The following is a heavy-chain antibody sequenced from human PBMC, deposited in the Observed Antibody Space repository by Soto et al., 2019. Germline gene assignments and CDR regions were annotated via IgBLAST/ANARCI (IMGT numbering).Heavy chain of an antibody. J-gene: IGHJ6*03. D-gene: IGHD2-2*01. CDR3: AKARRTSLHFFYDMDI. V-gene: IGHV3-23*01. CDR2: LGGNGFTT. Sequence: EVQLLESGGGLVQPGGSLRLSCVVSGFTFGSYAMSWVRQAPEKGPEWVAILGGNGFTTYYADSVKGRFTISGDKSKSTLFMQMSSLRADDTGVCYCAKARRTSLHFFYDMDIWGRGTSVTVSS. CDR1: GFTFGSYA.